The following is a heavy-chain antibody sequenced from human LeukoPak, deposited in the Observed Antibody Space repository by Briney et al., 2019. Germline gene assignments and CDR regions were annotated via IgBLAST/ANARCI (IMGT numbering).Heavy chain of an antibody. CDR2: ISYDGSNK. CDR3: AKEIQLWPSGGDY. D-gene: IGHD5-18*01. J-gene: IGHJ4*02. CDR1: GFTFSSYG. V-gene: IGHV3-30*18. Sequence: PGGSLRLSCAASGFTFSSYGMHWVRQAPGKGLEWVAVISYDGSNKYYADSVKGRFTISRDNSKNTLYLQMNSLRAEDTAVYYCAKEIQLWPSGGDYWGQGTLVTVSS.